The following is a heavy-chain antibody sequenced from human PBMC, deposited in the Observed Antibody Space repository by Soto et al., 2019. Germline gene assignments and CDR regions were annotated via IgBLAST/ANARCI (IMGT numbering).Heavy chain of an antibody. CDR3: ARDYYGSGSYYKGYNWFDP. J-gene: IGHJ5*02. CDR2: ISAYNGNT. V-gene: IGHV1-18*01. Sequence: QVQLVQSGAEVKKPGASVKVSCKASGYTFTSYGISWVRQAPEQGLEWMGWISAYNGNTNYAQKLQGRVTMTTDTSTSTAYMELRSLRSDDTAVYYCARDYYGSGSYYKGYNWFDPWGQGTLVTVSS. D-gene: IGHD3-10*01. CDR1: GYTFTSYG.